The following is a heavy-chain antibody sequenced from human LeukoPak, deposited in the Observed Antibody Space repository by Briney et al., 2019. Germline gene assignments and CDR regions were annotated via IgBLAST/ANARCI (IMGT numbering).Heavy chain of an antibody. Sequence: SETLSLTCTVPGGSINSSSYYWGWIRQPPGKGLEWIGTVYYSRATYYNPSLKSRVTTSVHTSKNQFSLRLSSVIAADTAVYYCAKGIAAALFDYWGQGTLVTVSS. CDR1: GGSINSSSYY. J-gene: IGHJ4*02. CDR2: VYYSRAT. CDR3: AKGIAAALFDY. D-gene: IGHD6-13*01. V-gene: IGHV4-39*07.